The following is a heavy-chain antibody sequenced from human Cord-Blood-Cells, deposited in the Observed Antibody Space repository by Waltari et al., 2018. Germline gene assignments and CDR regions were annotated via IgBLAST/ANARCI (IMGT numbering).Heavy chain of an antibody. CDR2: IYYSGST. D-gene: IGHD6-6*01. Sequence: VQLQESGPRLVTPSETLSLPCPDTGGSISRYYWRRLRQPPGKGLEWIGYIYYSGSTNYNPSLKSRVTISVDTSKNQFSLKLSSVTAADTAVYYCARGVGSSWYFDLWGRGTLVTVSS. J-gene: IGHJ2*01. CDR3: ARGVGSSWYFDL. V-gene: IGHV4-59*01. CDR1: GGSISRYY.